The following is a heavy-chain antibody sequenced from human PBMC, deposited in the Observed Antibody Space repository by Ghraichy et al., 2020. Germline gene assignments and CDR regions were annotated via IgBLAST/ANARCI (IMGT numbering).Heavy chain of an antibody. CDR1: GGSFSGYY. J-gene: IGHJ1*01. CDR2: INHSGST. V-gene: IGHV4-34*01. D-gene: IGHD6-13*01. Sequence: SETLSLTCAVYGGSFSGYYWSWIRQPPGKGLEWIGEINHSGSTNYNPSLKSRVTISVDTSKNQFSLKLSSVTAADTAVYYCARGARSSWYLAEYFQHWGQGTLVTVSS. CDR3: ARGARSSWYLAEYFQH.